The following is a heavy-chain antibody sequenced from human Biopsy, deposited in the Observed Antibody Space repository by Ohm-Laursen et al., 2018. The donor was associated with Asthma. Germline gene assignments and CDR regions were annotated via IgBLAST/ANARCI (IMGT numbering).Heavy chain of an antibody. CDR1: GYTFNSAG. V-gene: IGHV1-18*01. J-gene: IGHJ6*02. D-gene: IGHD3-10*01. CDR2: ISVYNGNT. CDR3: ARAVDYSHYYGIDV. Sequence: SVKVSCKASGYTFNSAGITWVRQAPGQGLEWMGWISVYNGNTKVAQKLQDRVTMITDTSTSTAYMGLRSLRSDDTAVYLCARAVDYSHYYGIDVWGQGTTVTVS.